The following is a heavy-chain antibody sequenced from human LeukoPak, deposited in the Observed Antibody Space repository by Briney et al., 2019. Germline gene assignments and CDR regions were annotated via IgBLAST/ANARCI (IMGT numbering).Heavy chain of an antibody. J-gene: IGHJ4*02. Sequence: GGYLRLSCEGSEFIFSGHRMNWVRQTPGKGLEWVASIKEDGSERQYVDSVKGRFTISRDNSKNTVYLQMNSLRAEDTAMYYCARRDDHNGRDYWGQGTLVTVSS. CDR2: IKEDGSER. CDR3: ARRDDHNGRDY. CDR1: EFIFSGHR. V-gene: IGHV3-7*03. D-gene: IGHD5-24*01.